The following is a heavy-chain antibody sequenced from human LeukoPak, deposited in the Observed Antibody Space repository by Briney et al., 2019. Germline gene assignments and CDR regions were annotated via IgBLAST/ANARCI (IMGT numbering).Heavy chain of an antibody. CDR3: ARYSGSYYFDY. CDR1: GGSISSYY. D-gene: IGHD1-26*01. CDR2: IYYSGST. V-gene: IGHV4-59*08. Sequence: SPSETLSLTCTVSGGSISSYYWSWIRQPPGKGLEWIGYIYYSGSTNYNPSLKSRVTISVDTSKNQFSLKLSSVTAADTAVYYCARYSGSYYFDYWGQGTLVTVSS. J-gene: IGHJ4*02.